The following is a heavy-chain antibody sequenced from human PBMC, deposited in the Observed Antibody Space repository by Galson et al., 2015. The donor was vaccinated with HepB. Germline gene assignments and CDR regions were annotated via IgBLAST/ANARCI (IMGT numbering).Heavy chain of an antibody. D-gene: IGHD6-13*01. V-gene: IGHV3-30-3*01. Sequence: SLRLSCAASGFTFSSYAMHWVRQAPGKGLEWVAVISYDGSNKYYADSVKGRFTISGDNSKNTLYLQMNSLRAEDTAVYYCARSGVGSSWPFDYWGQGTLVTVSS. J-gene: IGHJ4*02. CDR3: ARSGVGSSWPFDY. CDR1: GFTFSSYA. CDR2: ISYDGSNK.